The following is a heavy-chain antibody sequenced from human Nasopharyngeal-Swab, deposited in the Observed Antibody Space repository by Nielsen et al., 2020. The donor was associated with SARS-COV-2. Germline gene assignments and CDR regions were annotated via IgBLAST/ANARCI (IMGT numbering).Heavy chain of an antibody. Sequence: GGSLRLSCTTSGFTFGDYAMSWLRQAPGQGVEWVGFIRSKTYGGAPEYAASVKGRFTISRDGAESIAYLQMNSLETEDTGVYYCARSVGSFYGQGAFDIWGQGTMVTVSS. D-gene: IGHD1-26*01. J-gene: IGHJ3*02. V-gene: IGHV3-49*01. CDR3: ARSVGSFYGQGAFDI. CDR1: GFTFGDYA. CDR2: IRSKTYGGAP.